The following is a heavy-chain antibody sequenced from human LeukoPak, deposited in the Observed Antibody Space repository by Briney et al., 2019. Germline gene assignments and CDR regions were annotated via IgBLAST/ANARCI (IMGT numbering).Heavy chain of an antibody. CDR3: ARGEYGGNSYDFDY. Sequence: GGSLRLSCAASGFTFDDYAMHWVRQAPGKGLEWVSGISWNSGSIGYADSVKGRFTISRDNAKNSLYLQMNSLRAEDTAVYYCARGEYGGNSYDFDYWGQGTLVTVSS. V-gene: IGHV3-9*01. J-gene: IGHJ4*02. D-gene: IGHD4-23*01. CDR1: GFTFDDYA. CDR2: ISWNSGSI.